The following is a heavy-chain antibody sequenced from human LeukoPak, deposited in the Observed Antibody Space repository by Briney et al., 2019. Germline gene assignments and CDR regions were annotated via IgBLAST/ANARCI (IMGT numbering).Heavy chain of an antibody. V-gene: IGHV3-7*03. CDR3: ARGIWFGYNWFDP. CDR1: GYTLSSYW. CDR2: IKQDGSEK. J-gene: IGHJ5*02. D-gene: IGHD3-10*01. Sequence: GGSLRLSCAASGYTLSSYWMSWVRQAPGKGLEWVANIKQDGSEKYYVDSVKGRFTISRDNAKNSLYLQMNSLRAEDTAVYYCARGIWFGYNWFDPWGQGTLVTVSS.